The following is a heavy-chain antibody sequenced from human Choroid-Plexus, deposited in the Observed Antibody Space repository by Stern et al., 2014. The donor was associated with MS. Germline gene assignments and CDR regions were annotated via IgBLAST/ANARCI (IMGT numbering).Heavy chain of an antibody. J-gene: IGHJ6*02. D-gene: IGHD3-3*01. CDR3: ARDQRGITIFGVVTDYYYLGMDV. V-gene: IGHV1-2*02. CDR2: INPNTGGT. Sequence: QLVQSGAEAKKPRASVKGSCKTSGYIFTGYYIHWVRQAPGQGLEWMAWINPNTGGTKYAQKFQGRVTMSRDTSISTAYVELSSLTSDDTAVYYCARDQRGITIFGVVTDYYYLGMDVWGQGTTVTVSS. CDR1: GYIFTGYY.